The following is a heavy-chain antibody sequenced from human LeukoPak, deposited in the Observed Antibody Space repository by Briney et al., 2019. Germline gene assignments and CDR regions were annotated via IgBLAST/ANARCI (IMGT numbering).Heavy chain of an antibody. Sequence: SETLSLTCTVSGGSISSYYWSWIRQPPGKGLEWIGYIYYSGSTNYNPSLKSRVTISVDTSKNQFSLKLSSVTAADTAVYYCARHGIAVADTNPYNWFDPWGQGTLVTVSS. CDR2: IYYSGST. J-gene: IGHJ5*02. CDR1: GGSISSYY. V-gene: IGHV4-59*08. CDR3: ARHGIAVADTNPYNWFDP. D-gene: IGHD6-19*01.